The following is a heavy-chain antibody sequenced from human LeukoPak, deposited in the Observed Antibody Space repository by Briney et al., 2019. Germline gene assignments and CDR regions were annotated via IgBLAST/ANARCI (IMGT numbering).Heavy chain of an antibody. V-gene: IGHV1-24*01. CDR3: VTHRAGFMIFGVAKGRSG. CDR2: FDPEDGKA. D-gene: IGHD3-3*01. Sequence: ASVKVSCKVSGYTLTELSMHWVRQSPGKGLEWMESFDPEDGKAFYAQTLKGRVTMTEDTSTDTAYMELSSLRSEDTAVYYCVTHRAGFMIFGVAKGRSGWGQGTLVTVTS. CDR1: GYTLTELS. J-gene: IGHJ4*02.